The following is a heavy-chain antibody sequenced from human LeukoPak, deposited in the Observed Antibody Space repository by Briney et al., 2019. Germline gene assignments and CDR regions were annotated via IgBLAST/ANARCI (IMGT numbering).Heavy chain of an antibody. CDR2: ISAYNGNT. CDR3: ARARGRSGRGSYPGYFDL. D-gene: IGHD1-26*01. J-gene: IGHJ2*01. CDR1: GYTFTSYG. Sequence: ASVKVSCKASGYTFTSYGISWVRQAPGQGLEWMGWISAYNGNTNYAQKLQGRVTMTTDTSTSTAYMELRSLRSDDTAVYYCARARGRSGRGSYPGYFDLWGRGTLVTVSS. V-gene: IGHV1-18*01.